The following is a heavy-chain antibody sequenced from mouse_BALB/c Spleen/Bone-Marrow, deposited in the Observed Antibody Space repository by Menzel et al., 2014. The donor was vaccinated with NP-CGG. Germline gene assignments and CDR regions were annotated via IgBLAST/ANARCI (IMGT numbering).Heavy chain of an antibody. CDR2: IRNKAYGYTT. V-gene: IGHV7-3*02. CDR1: GFTFTDYY. J-gene: IGHJ4*01. CDR3: ARFPMDY. Sequence: EVKLVESGGGLVQPGGSLRLSCTTSGFTFTDYYMSWVRQPPGKALEWLAFIRNKAYGYTTEYSASVRGRFTISTDNTQIMLYLYMNSLRAEDSAAYYCARFPMDYWGQGTSVTVSS.